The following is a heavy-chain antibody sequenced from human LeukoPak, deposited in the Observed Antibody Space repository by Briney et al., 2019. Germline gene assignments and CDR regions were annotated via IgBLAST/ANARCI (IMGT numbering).Heavy chain of an antibody. CDR3: ARLLGPLDYVWGSSRSK. CDR1: GGSVSSGSYY. D-gene: IGHD3-16*02. Sequence: SETLSLTCTVSGGSVSSGSYYWNWIRQPAGKGLEWIGRVYTSGSTNYNPSLKSRLTISVDTSRNQFSLTLSSVTAADTAVYYCARLLGPLDYVWGSSRSKWGQGTLVTVSS. V-gene: IGHV4-61*02. CDR2: VYTSGST. J-gene: IGHJ4*02.